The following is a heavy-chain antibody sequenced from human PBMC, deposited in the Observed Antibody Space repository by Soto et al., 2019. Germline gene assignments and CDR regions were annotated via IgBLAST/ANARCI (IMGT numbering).Heavy chain of an antibody. J-gene: IGHJ3*02. CDR2: TSGSGGGT. CDR3: AKDSEEYYDSSGYYGPFNI. Sequence: PGGSLRLSCAASGFTFSSYAMTWVRQAPGKGLEWVSATSGSGGGTFYADSVKGRFTISRDNSKNTLYLQMNSLRAEDTAVYYCAKDSEEYYDSSGYYGPFNIWGQGTMVTVSS. D-gene: IGHD3-22*01. CDR1: GFTFSSYA. V-gene: IGHV3-23*01.